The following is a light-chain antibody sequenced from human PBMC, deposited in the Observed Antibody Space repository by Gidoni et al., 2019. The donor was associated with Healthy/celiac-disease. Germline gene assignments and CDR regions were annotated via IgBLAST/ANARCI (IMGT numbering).Light chain of an antibody. V-gene: IGLV1-40*01. CDR3: QSYDSSLSGYWV. Sequence: VTISCTGSSSNIGAGYDVHWYQQLPRTAPKLLIYGNINRPSAVPARFSGSKSGTSASLAITGLQAEDEADYYCQSYDSSLSGYWVFGGGTKLTVL. J-gene: IGLJ3*02. CDR2: GNI. CDR1: SSNIGAGYD.